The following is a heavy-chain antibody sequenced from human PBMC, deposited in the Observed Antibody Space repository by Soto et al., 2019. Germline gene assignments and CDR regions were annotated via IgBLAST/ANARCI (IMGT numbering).Heavy chain of an antibody. CDR1: GFTFSSYS. J-gene: IGHJ6*02. CDR3: ARVPHGTIPMDV. V-gene: IGHV3-21*01. CDR2: ISSSSSYI. D-gene: IGHD3-3*01. Sequence: GGSLRLSCAASGFTFSSYSMNWVRQAPGKGLEWVSSISSSSSYIYYADSVKGRFTISRDNANNSLYLQMNSLRAEDTAVYYCARVPHGTIPMDVWGQGTTVTVSS.